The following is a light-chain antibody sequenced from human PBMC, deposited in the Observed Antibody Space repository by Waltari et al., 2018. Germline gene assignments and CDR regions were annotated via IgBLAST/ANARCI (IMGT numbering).Light chain of an antibody. V-gene: IGKV2-40*01. CDR2: KVN. Sequence: DIVMTQTPLSLPVNPGESASFSCRSSQSLVHSNGNTFLHWYLQKPGHSPRLLVYKVNNRESGVPDRFSGSGSGTDFTLKITRVEPEDVGVYYCMQSTKDPYSFGQGTKVEIK. J-gene: IGKJ2*03. CDR3: MQSTKDPYS. CDR1: QSLVHSNGNTF.